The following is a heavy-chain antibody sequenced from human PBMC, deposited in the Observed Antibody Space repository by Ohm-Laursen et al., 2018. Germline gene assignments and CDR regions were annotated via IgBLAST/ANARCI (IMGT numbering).Heavy chain of an antibody. Sequence: SSVKVSCKTSGYTFINYDIHWVRQASGQGLEWMGWMNPKSGDTGYAHKFQGRVTMARNASISTANMEMSSLRSEDTAVYYCARGRLSGTRRALDIWGQGTMVTVSS. D-gene: IGHD1-7*01. CDR2: MNPKSGDT. J-gene: IGHJ3*02. CDR3: ARGRLSGTRRALDI. CDR1: GYTFINYD. V-gene: IGHV1-8*01.